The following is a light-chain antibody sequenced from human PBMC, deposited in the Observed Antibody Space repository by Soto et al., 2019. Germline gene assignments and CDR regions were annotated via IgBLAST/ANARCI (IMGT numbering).Light chain of an antibody. CDR2: DDS. CDR3: PVWDSSSDHVV. CDR1: NIGSKS. Sequence: SYELTQPPSGSLAPGQTARITRRGNNIGSKSVHWYQRKPGQAPVLVVYDDSDRPSGIPERFSGSNSGNTATLTISRVEAGDEADYYCPVWDSSSDHVVFGGGTKLTVL. V-gene: IGLV3-21*02. J-gene: IGLJ2*01.